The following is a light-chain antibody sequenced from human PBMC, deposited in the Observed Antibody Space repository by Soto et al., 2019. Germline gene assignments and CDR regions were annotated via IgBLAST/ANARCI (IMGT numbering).Light chain of an antibody. V-gene: IGLV1-40*01. CDR3: QSFDTGLSGSRL. J-gene: IGLJ2*01. CDR2: GSR. Sequence: QSLLTQPPSVSGAPGQGVTIFCTGSTSNIGAGYDVHWYQQLPGAAPKLLIYGSRHRPSGVPDRFSGSKSGTSASLAITGLQADDEADYYCQSFDTGLSGSRLFGGGTKLTVL. CDR1: TSNIGAGYD.